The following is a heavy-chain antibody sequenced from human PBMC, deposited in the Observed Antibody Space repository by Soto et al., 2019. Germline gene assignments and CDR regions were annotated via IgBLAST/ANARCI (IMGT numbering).Heavy chain of an antibody. D-gene: IGHD4-17*01. J-gene: IGHJ3*02. CDR2: IYYSGST. Sequence: QLQLQESGPGLVKPSETLSLTCTVSGGSISSSSYYWGWIRQPPGKGLEWIGSIYYSGSTYYNPSRKSRVTISVDTSKNQFSLKLSSVTAADTAVYYCARPTGIGAFDIWGQGTMVTVSS. CDR1: GGSISSSSYY. V-gene: IGHV4-39*01. CDR3: ARPTGIGAFDI.